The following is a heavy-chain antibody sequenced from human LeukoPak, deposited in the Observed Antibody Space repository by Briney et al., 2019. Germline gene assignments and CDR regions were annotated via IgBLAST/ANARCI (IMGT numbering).Heavy chain of an antibody. CDR1: GYNFTTYG. V-gene: IGHV1-18*01. J-gene: IGHJ6*02. CDR3: ARDAGDGMDV. CDR2: ISCYNGNS. Sequence: EASVKVSCKASGYNFTTYGVSWVRQAPGQRPEWMGWISCYNGNSKSSEKFQGRVTMTIETSTSTVYMELRTLKNDDTAVYYCARDAGDGMDVWGLGTTVTVSS.